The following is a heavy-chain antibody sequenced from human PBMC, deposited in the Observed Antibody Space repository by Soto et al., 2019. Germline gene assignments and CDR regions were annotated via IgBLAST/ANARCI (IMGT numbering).Heavy chain of an antibody. Sequence: QVQLVESGGGVVQPERSLRLSCEASGFIFSSYGMHWVRQAPGKGLEWVAVVSHDGSNKKYVDSVEGRVTISRDNSKNTLYLQMNSLSAEDKAAYYCTKDTYYYSSSGYYIFDYWGQGTLVTVSS. CDR1: GFIFSSYG. D-gene: IGHD3-22*01. CDR2: VSHDGSNK. J-gene: IGHJ4*02. V-gene: IGHV3-30*18. CDR3: TKDTYYYSSSGYYIFDY.